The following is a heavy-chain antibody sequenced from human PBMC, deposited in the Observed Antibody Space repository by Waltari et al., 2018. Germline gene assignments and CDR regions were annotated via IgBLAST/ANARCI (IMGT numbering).Heavy chain of an antibody. J-gene: IGHJ4*02. CDR2: ISSSGSTI. CDR1: GFTFSSYS. CDR3: ARVGTYGGFDY. Sequence: EVQLVESGGGLVQPGGSLRLSCAASGFTFSSYSMNWVRQAPGKGLEWVSYISSSGSTIYYADSVKGRFTISRDNAKNSLYLQMNSLRAEDTAVYYCARVGTYGGFDYWGQGTLVTVSS. V-gene: IGHV3-48*04. D-gene: IGHD3-16*01.